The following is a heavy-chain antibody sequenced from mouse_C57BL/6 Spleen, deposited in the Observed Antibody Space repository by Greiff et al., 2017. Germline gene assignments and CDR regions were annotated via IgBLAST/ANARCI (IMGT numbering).Heavy chain of an antibody. D-gene: IGHD2-5*01. CDR2: IYPGDGDT. CDR3: ARRYYSNPMDY. Sequence: VQLVESGPELVKPGASVKISCKASGYAFSSSWMNWVKQRPGKGLEWIGRIYPGDGDTNYNGKFKGKATLTADKSSSTAYMQLSSLTSEDSAVYFCARRYYSNPMDYWGQGTSVTVSS. J-gene: IGHJ4*01. CDR1: GYAFSSSW. V-gene: IGHV1-82*01.